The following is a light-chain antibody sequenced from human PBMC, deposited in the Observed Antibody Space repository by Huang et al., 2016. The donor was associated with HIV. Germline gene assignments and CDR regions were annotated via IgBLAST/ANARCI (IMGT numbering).Light chain of an antibody. V-gene: IGKV1-39*01. CDR1: QSISNF. CDR3: LQTLNFPPT. Sequence: DVQMTQSPSSLSASVGDRVTITCRASQSISNFLNWYQQKPGKAPNLLIYGASSLQTGVPSRFSGSGSETDFSLTINGLQPEDFVTYYCLQTLNFPPTFGQGTKV. J-gene: IGKJ1*01. CDR2: GAS.